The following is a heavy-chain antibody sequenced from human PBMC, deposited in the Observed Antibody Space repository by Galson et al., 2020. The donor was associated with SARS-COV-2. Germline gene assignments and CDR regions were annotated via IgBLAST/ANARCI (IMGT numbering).Heavy chain of an antibody. J-gene: IGHJ4*02. D-gene: IGHD3-22*01. V-gene: IGHV4-4*07. CDR2: IYSSGST. CDR3: AREFYYDSNGYYKHLDY. CDR1: GGSISSYY. Sequence: SETLSLTCTVSGGSISSYYWSWIRQPAGKGLEWIGRIYSSGSTNYNPSLKSRLTMSVDTSKNQFSLKLSSVTAADTAVYYCAREFYYDSNGYYKHLDYWGQGTLVTVSS.